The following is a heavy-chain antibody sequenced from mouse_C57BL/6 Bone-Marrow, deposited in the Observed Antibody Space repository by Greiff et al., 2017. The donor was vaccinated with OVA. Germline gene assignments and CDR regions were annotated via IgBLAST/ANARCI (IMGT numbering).Heavy chain of an antibody. D-gene: IGHD1-1*01. Sequence: QVQLQQPGAELVKPGASVKLSCKASGYTFTSYWMHWVKQRSGQGLEWIGMIHPNSGSTNYNEKFKSKATLTVDKSSSTAYMQLSSLTSEDSAVYYCARLDYYGPLYGAWFAYWGQGTLVTVSA. J-gene: IGHJ3*01. CDR1: GYTFTSYW. CDR2: IHPNSGST. CDR3: ARLDYYGPLYGAWFAY. V-gene: IGHV1-64*01.